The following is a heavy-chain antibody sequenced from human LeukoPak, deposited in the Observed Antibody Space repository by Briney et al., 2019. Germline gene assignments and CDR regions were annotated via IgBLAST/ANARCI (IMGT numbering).Heavy chain of an antibody. V-gene: IGHV4-39*07. CDR1: GGSISSSSYY. J-gene: IGHJ4*02. Sequence: SETLSLTCTVSGGSISSSSYYWGWIRQPPGQGLEWIGTIYYSGSTYYNPSLKSRVTISVDTSKNQFSLKLTSVTAADTAVYYCARDGSGYSYGYVDYWGQGTLVTVSS. CDR2: IYYSGST. D-gene: IGHD5-18*01. CDR3: ARDGSGYSYGYVDY.